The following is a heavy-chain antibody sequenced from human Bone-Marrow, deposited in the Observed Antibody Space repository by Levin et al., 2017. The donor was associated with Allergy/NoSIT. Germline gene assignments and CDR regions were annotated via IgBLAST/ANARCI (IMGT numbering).Heavy chain of an antibody. CDR2: INQDGSED. Sequence: GESLKISCSGSGFIFSNFWMSWVRQVPGKRLEWVANINQDGSEDQYVEYVKGRFTISRDNAKNSVFLQMNSLRGEDTAVYYCARDLIGSVTFGGVIPGYWGPGTLVAVSS. V-gene: IGHV3-7*04. CDR1: GFIFSNFW. J-gene: IGHJ4*02. D-gene: IGHD3-16*02. CDR3: ARDLIGSVTFGGVIPGY.